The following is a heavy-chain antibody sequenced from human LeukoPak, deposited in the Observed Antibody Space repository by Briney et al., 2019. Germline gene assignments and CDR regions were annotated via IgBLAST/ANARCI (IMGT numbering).Heavy chain of an antibody. D-gene: IGHD6-6*01. CDR2: ISGSGGST. CDR3: ARGSRSSSWGGGAFDI. Sequence: GGSLRLSCAASGFTFSSYAMSWVRQAPGKGLEWVPAISGSGGSTYYADSVKGRFTISRDNSKKTLYLQMNSLRVEDTAIYYCARGSRSSSWGGGAFDIWGQGTAVTVSS. V-gene: IGHV3-23*01. CDR1: GFTFSSYA. J-gene: IGHJ3*02.